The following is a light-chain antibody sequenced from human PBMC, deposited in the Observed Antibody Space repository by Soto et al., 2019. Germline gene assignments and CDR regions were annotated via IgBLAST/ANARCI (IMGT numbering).Light chain of an antibody. CDR1: QSISTF. Sequence: DILMTQSPSALSASVGDRVTITCRASQSISTFLAWYQQKPGKAPNLLIYYASNLQSGVPSRFGGSGSGTEFSLNISTLQPDDFATYYCQQYNSYPYTFGQGTKLEIK. CDR2: YAS. CDR3: QQYNSYPYT. J-gene: IGKJ2*01. V-gene: IGKV1-5*03.